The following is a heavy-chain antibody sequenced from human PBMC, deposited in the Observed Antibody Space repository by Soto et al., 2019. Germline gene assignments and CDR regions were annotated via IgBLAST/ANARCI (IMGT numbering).Heavy chain of an antibody. CDR3: AGSIREGFGFDP. CDR1: GGSISSSNW. Sequence: QVQLQESGPGLVKPSGTLSLTCAVSGGSISSSNWWSWVRQPPGKGLEWIGEIYHSGSTNYNPSLKRRVTISIDKSKDQFSLKLTSVTAADTAVYYCAGSIREGFGFDPWGQGSLVTVSS. CDR2: IYHSGST. D-gene: IGHD3-10*01. V-gene: IGHV4-4*02. J-gene: IGHJ5*02.